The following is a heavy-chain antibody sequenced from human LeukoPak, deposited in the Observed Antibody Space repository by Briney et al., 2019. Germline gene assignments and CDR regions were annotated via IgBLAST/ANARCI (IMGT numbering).Heavy chain of an antibody. D-gene: IGHD3-22*01. V-gene: IGHV1-69*04. CDR3: ARDYYDSSGYDF. J-gene: IGHJ4*02. Sequence: AASVKVSCKASGGTFSSYAISWVRQAPGQGLEWMGRIIPILGVANYARKFQGRVTITADKSTSTAYMELSSLRSEDTAVYYCARDYYDSSGYDFWGQGTLVTVSS. CDR1: GGTFSSYA. CDR2: IIPILGVA.